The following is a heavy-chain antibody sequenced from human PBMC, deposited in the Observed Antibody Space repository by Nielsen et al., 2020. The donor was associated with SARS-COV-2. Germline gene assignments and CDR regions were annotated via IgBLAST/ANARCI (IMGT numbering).Heavy chain of an antibody. CDR2: IYHSGST. J-gene: IGHJ4*02. CDR3: ARETAGGDWEFAY. V-gene: IGHV4-4*02. D-gene: IGHD2-21*02. Sequence: SETLSLTCAVSGGSISSSNWWSWVRQPPGKGLEWIGEIYHSGSTNYNPSLKSRVTISVDKSKNQFSLKLSSVTAADAAVYYCARETAGGDWEFAYWGQGTLVTVSS. CDR1: GGSISSSNW.